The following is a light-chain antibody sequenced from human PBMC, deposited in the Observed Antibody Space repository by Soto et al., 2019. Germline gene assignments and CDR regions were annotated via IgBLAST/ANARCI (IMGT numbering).Light chain of an antibody. CDR3: QQSYSSLYT. J-gene: IGKJ2*01. CDR2: GAS. CDR1: QIINTY. Sequence: DIQMTQSPSSLSASVGDRVTITCRASQIINTYLNWYQQKPGKPPKLLIFGASSLRSGVPSRFSGTGSGTDFTLTINSLQPDDFVTYYCQQSYSSLYTFGQGTKLEIK. V-gene: IGKV1-39*01.